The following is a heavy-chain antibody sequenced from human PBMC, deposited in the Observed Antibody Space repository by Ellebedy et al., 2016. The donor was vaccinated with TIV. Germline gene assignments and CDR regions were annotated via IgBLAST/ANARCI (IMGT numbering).Heavy chain of an antibody. V-gene: IGHV3-7*04. Sequence: GESLKISCAASGFMFSSYWMSWVRQAPGKGLEWVANIKQDESEKYYVGSVKGRFTVSRDNAENSLYLQMNSLRADDSAVYYCARAGRPLDYWGQGTLVTVYS. CDR1: GFMFSSYW. CDR2: IKQDESEK. D-gene: IGHD3-10*01. CDR3: ARAGRPLDY. J-gene: IGHJ4*02.